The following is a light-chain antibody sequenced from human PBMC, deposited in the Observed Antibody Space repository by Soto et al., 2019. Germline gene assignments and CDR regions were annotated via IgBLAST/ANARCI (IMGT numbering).Light chain of an antibody. Sequence: QSALAQPASVSGSPGQSITISCAGTIRDIGNYNYVSWYQRHPGKAPKLMIYNLSVRPSGVSNRFSGSKSGNTASLTISGLQSEDEADYYCTSYTTSNTLLFGGGTKLTVL. CDR1: IRDIGNYNY. CDR3: TSYTTSNTLL. V-gene: IGLV2-14*03. J-gene: IGLJ2*01. CDR2: NLS.